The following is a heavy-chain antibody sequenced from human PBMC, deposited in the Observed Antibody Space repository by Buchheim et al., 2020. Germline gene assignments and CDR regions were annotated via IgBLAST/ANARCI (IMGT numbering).Heavy chain of an antibody. CDR2: VYYRGTT. CDR3: ARVVPYYYYGMDV. D-gene: IGHD3-16*02. J-gene: IGHJ6*02. CDR1: GGSVSSGSHH. Sequence: QVQLQESGPGVVKPSETLSLTCTVSGGSVSSGSHHWTWIRQPPGKGLEWIGYVYYRGTTKYNSSLKSRATISLDTSKNQFSLKLSSVTAADTAVYYCARVVPYYYYGMDVWGQGTT. V-gene: IGHV4-61*01.